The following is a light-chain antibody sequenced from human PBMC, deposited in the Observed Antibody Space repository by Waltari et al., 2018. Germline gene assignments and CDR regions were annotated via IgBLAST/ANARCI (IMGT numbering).Light chain of an antibody. V-gene: IGLV3-25*03. CDR2: KDT. CDR3: QSAESSGTYYV. Sequence: SYELTQPPSVSVSPGQTARITCSGDALPQNSDYWFQPKPGQAPVLVIYKDTERPSGIHERFSGSSSGTTVTLTISGVQAEDEADYYCQSAESSGTYYVFGNGTKVTVL. J-gene: IGLJ1*01. CDR1: ALPQNS.